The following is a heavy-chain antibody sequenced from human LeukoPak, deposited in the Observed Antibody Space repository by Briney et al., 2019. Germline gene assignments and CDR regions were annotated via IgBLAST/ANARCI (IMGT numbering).Heavy chain of an antibody. CDR3: ARDGSNYYDY. CDR1: GGSISSSSYY. CDR2: IYYSGST. Sequence: SETLSLTCTVSGGSISSSSYYWGWIRQPPGKGLEWIGSIYYSGSTYYNPSLKSRVTISVDTSKSQFSLNLSSVTAADTAVYYCARDGSNYYDYWGQGTLVTVSS. D-gene: IGHD4-11*01. J-gene: IGHJ4*02. V-gene: IGHV4-39*07.